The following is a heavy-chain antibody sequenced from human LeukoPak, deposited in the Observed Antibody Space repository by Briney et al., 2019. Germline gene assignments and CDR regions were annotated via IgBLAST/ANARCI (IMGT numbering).Heavy chain of an antibody. CDR3: ARRTTYPTGFDY. D-gene: IGHD2-2*01. CDR2: ISGSGGSI. Sequence: GGSLRLSCAASGFTFSSYAMSWVRQAPGKGLEWVSAISGSGGSIYYADSVKGRFTISRDNSKNTLYLQMNSLRAEDTAVYYCARRTTYPTGFDYWGQGTLVTVSS. V-gene: IGHV3-23*01. J-gene: IGHJ4*02. CDR1: GFTFSSYA.